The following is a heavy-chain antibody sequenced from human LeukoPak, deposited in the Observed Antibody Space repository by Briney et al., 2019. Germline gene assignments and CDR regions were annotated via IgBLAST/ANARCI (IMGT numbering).Heavy chain of an antibody. V-gene: IGHV1-69*13. CDR1: GGTFSIYA. Sequence: SVKVSCKASGGTFSIYAISWVRQAPGQGLEWMGGIIPIFGTANYAQKFQGRVTITADESTSTAYMELSSLRSEDTAVYYCARGYYYDSSGYSGFDYWGQGTLVTVSS. J-gene: IGHJ4*02. CDR2: IIPIFGTA. D-gene: IGHD3-22*01. CDR3: ARGYYYDSSGYSGFDY.